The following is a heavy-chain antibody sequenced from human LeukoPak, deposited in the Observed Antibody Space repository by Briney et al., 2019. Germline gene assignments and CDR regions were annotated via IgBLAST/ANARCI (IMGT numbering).Heavy chain of an antibody. J-gene: IGHJ4*02. Sequence: GGSLRLSCAASGFTFSSYAMSWVRQAPGKGLEWVSAISGSGGSTYYADSVKGRFTISRDNSKNTLYLQMNSLRAEDTAVYYCAKDHWYSSSPHYLDYWGQGTLVTVSS. D-gene: IGHD6-6*01. CDR3: AKDHWYSSSPHYLDY. CDR1: GFTFSSYA. V-gene: IGHV3-23*01. CDR2: ISGSGGST.